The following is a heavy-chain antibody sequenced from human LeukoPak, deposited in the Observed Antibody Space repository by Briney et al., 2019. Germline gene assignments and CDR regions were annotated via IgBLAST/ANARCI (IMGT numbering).Heavy chain of an antibody. D-gene: IGHD2-15*01. Sequence: GGSLRLSCAASGFTFDDYAMSWVRQAPGKGLEWVSAISDSGGSTYYADSVKGRFTISRDNSKNTLYLQMNSLRAEDTAVYYCAKWVVPATASYYGMDVWGQGTTVTVSS. CDR1: GFTFDDYA. CDR3: AKWVVPATASYYGMDV. J-gene: IGHJ6*02. V-gene: IGHV3-23*01. CDR2: ISDSGGST.